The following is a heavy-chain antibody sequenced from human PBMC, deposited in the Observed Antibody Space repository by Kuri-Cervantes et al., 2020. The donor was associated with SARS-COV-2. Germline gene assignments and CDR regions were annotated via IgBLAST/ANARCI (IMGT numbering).Heavy chain of an antibody. CDR1: GYTFNNFG. CDR3: ARDQDIVVVVAATPGRGAFDI. CDR2: INPNSGGT. J-gene: IGHJ3*02. D-gene: IGHD2-15*01. Sequence: ASVKVSCKTSGYTFNNFGIGWVRQAPGQGLEWMGWINPNSGGTNYAQKFQGRVTMTRDTSISTAYMELSRLRSDDTAVYYCARDQDIVVVVAATPGRGAFDIWGQGTMVTVSS. V-gene: IGHV1-2*02.